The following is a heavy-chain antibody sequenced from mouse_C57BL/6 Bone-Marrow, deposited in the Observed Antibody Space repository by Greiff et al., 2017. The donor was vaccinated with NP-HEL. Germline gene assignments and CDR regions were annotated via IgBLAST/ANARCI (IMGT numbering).Heavy chain of an antibody. D-gene: IGHD1-1*01. CDR1: GYTFTSYG. CDR2: IYPRSGNT. CDR3: ARDGIYYYGSNWYFDV. J-gene: IGHJ1*03. Sequence: VQLQQSGAELARPGASVKLSCKASGYTFTSYGISWVKQRTGQGLEWIGEIYPRSGNTYYNEKFKGKATLTADKSSSTAYMELRSLTSEDSAVYFCARDGIYYYGSNWYFDVWGTGTTVTVSS. V-gene: IGHV1-81*01.